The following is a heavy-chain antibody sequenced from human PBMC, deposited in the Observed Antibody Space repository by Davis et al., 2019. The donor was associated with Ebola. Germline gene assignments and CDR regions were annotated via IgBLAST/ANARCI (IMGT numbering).Heavy chain of an antibody. V-gene: IGHV1-18*04. CDR2: ISPSKGDT. CDR3: ARGGGSTYSGIDH. D-gene: IGHD2-21*01. Sequence: APVKVSCKVSGNTFTDYNVHWVRQAPGQGLDWVGWISPSKGDTNYIQKLQGRVTLTTDTSTSTAYMELRGLRSDDTAVYYCARGGGSTYSGIDHWGQGTLVTVSS. J-gene: IGHJ4*02. CDR1: GNTFTDYN.